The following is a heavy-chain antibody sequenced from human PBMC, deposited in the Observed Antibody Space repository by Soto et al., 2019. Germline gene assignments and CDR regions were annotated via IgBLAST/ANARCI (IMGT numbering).Heavy chain of an antibody. CDR3: VRVVVGATIDY. J-gene: IGHJ4*02. Sequence: QVQLVQSGAEVKKPGSSVKVSCKASGGTFSSYTISWVRQAPGQGLEWMGRIIPILGIANYAQKFQGRVTITADKSTSTAYMELSRLRSEDTAVYYCVRVVVGATIDYWGQGTLVTVSS. CDR2: IIPILGIA. D-gene: IGHD1-26*01. CDR1: GGTFSSYT. V-gene: IGHV1-69*02.